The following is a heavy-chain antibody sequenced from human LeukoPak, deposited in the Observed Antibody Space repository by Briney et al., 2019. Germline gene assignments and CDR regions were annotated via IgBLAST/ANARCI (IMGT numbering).Heavy chain of an antibody. D-gene: IGHD5-12*01. CDR2: INPDTGGT. V-gene: IGHV1-2*02. CDR1: GYTFTGYY. CDR3: ARDVRYSNYMDV. J-gene: IGHJ6*03. Sequence: ASVKVSCKASGYTFTGYYLHWVRQAPGQGLEWLGWINPDTGGTNYAQKFQGRVTVTRDTSISTAYMELSGLQSDDTAVYYCARDVRYSNYMDVWGKGTTVTVSS.